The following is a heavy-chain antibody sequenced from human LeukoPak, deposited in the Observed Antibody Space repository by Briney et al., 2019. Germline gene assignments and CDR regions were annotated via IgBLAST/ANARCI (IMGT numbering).Heavy chain of an antibody. J-gene: IGHJ6*03. CDR3: ARGAGSGSYYNVYYYYYTDV. Sequence: ASVKVSCKASGYTFTSYGIGWVRQAPGPGLEWMGLISAYNGNTNYAQKLQGRVTMTTDTSTSTAYMELRSLRSDDTAMYYCARGAGSGSYYNVYYYYYTDVWGKGTTVTVSS. D-gene: IGHD3-10*01. CDR1: GYTFTSYG. V-gene: IGHV1-18*01. CDR2: ISAYNGNT.